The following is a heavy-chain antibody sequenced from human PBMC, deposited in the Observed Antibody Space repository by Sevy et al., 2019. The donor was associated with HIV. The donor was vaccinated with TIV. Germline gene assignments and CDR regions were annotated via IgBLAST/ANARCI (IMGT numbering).Heavy chain of an antibody. CDR1: GGSVSSGRYY. V-gene: IGHV4-61*01. D-gene: IGHD3-10*01. CDR2: IYYNGRA. J-gene: IGHJ5*02. Sequence: SETLSLTCTVSGGSVSSGRYYWSWIRQSPGKGLEWIGYIYYNGRANQNPSIKSRVTMSLDTSKNQVSLRLRSVTTEDTAVYYCAGGGYYGLGSYRSWGQGTLVSVSS. CDR3: AGGGYYGLGSYRS.